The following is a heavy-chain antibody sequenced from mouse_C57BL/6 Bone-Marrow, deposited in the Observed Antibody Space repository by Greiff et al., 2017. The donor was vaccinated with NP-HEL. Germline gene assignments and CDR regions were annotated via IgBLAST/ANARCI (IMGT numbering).Heavy chain of an antibody. D-gene: IGHD2-1*01. J-gene: IGHJ4*01. CDR2: INPYNGDT. CDR3: ARDCDGNYEDAMDY. V-gene: IGHV1-20*01. CDR1: GYSFTGYF. Sequence: VQLQQSGPELVKPGDSVKISCKASGYSFTGYFMNWVMQSHGKSLEWIGRINPYNGDTFYNQKFKGKATLTVDKSSSTAHMELRSLTSEDSAVYYCARDCDGNYEDAMDYWGQGTSVTVSS.